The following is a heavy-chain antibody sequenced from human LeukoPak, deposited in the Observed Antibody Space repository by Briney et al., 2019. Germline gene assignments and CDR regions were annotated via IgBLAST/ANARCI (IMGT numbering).Heavy chain of an antibody. Sequence: SETLSLTCAVYGGSFSGYYWTWIRQSQGKGLEWIGEINHSGNTNYNPSLESRVTISVDTSKKHFSLTVRSVTAADTAVYYCARGGGQWLRSYYFDYWGQGALVTVSS. J-gene: IGHJ4*02. CDR2: INHSGNT. D-gene: IGHD5-12*01. V-gene: IGHV4-34*01. CDR1: GGSFSGYY. CDR3: ARGGGQWLRSYYFDY.